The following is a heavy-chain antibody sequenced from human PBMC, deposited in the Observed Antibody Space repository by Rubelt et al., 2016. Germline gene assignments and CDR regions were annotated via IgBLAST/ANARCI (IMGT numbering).Heavy chain of an antibody. Sequence: EVQVAESGGGLVQPGGSLRLSCAASGSTASSGYMGWVRQAPVKGLEWVSVMYNSRTTYYADSVKGRFTISRDISKNTVYIQSNGLRSEDSAVYYCVYNGNYYNWGRGTLVTVSS. CDR2: MYNSRTT. CDR1: GSTASSGY. J-gene: IGHJ4*02. V-gene: IGHV3-66*01. D-gene: IGHD1-26*01. CDR3: VYNGNYYN.